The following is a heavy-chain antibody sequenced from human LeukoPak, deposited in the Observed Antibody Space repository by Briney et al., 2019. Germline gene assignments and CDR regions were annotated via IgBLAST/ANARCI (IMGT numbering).Heavy chain of an antibody. CDR3: ARRGYYEFWSGYFQRFEGWFDP. J-gene: IGHJ5*02. Sequence: GGSLRLSCAAAGFRFSTYWMSWVRQAPGKGLEWVANIKQDGSEKYYVDSVKDRFTISRDNDKNSLYLQMNSLRAEETAVYYCARRGYYEFWSGYFQRFEGWFDPWGQGTLVTVSS. V-gene: IGHV3-7*01. CDR1: GFRFSTYW. CDR2: IKQDGSEK. D-gene: IGHD3-3*01.